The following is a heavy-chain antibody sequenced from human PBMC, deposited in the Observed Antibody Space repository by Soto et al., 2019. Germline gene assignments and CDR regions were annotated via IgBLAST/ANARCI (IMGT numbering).Heavy chain of an antibody. CDR1: GFTFGNYA. CDR3: AKDRGPYCSGGICYPPSWFDP. J-gene: IGHJ5*02. CDR2: ITGIDGRT. Sequence: GGSLRLSCVGSGFTFGNYAMSWVRQAPGKGLEWVSSITGIDGRTYYADSVKGRFTISRDNPKNTLYLQMNNLRAEDTAMFYCAKDRGPYCSGGICYPPSWFDPWGQGTQVTVSS. D-gene: IGHD2-15*01. V-gene: IGHV3-23*01.